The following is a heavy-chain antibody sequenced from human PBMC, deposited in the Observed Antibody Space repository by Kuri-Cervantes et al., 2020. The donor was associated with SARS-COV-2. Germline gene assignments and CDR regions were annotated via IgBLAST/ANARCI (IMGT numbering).Heavy chain of an antibody. Sequence: GGSLRLSCTVSGGSISSGGYYWSWIRQAPGKGLEWVSYISSSGSTMYYADSVNGRFTVSRDNAKNSVSLQMNSLRAEDTAVYYCARALYSSSGPDYWGQGTLVTVSS. CDR3: ARALYSSSGPDY. CDR1: GGSISSGGYY. CDR2: ISSSGSTM. J-gene: IGHJ4*02. V-gene: IGHV3-11*01. D-gene: IGHD6-13*01.